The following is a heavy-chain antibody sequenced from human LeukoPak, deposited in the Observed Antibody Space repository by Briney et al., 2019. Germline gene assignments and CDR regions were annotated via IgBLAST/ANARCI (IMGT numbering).Heavy chain of an antibody. CDR3: ARAYYYDSSGYPPPYYFDY. V-gene: IGHV3-53*03. CDR1: GITVSTNY. D-gene: IGHD3-22*01. J-gene: IGHJ4*02. CDR2: IYGGSNT. Sequence: PGGSLRLSCAASGITVSTNYMNWVRQAPGKGLEWVSAIYGGSNTYYADSVKGRFTISRDDAKNLLYLQMNSLRDEDTAVYYCARAYYYDSSGYPPPYYFDYWGQGTLVTVSS.